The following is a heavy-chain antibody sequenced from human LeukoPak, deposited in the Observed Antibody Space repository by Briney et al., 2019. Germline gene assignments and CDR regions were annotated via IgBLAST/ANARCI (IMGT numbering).Heavy chain of an antibody. CDR3: ARGLYGDYVYFDY. CDR1: GYTFTSYY. CDR2: ISAYNGNT. D-gene: IGHD4-17*01. Sequence: ASVKVSCKASGYTFTSYYMHWVRQAPGQGLEWMGWISAYNGNTNYAQKLQGRVTMTTDTSTGTAYMELRSLRSDDTAVYYCARGLYGDYVYFDYWGQGTLVTVSS. V-gene: IGHV1-18*04. J-gene: IGHJ4*02.